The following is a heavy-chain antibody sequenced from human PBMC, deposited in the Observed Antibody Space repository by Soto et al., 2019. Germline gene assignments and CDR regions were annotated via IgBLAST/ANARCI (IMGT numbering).Heavy chain of an antibody. CDR2: IFSSGGT. CDR3: ARGGDNSTWYYSL. J-gene: IGHJ4*02. D-gene: IGHD3-10*01. V-gene: IGHV4-59*02. Sequence: SETLSLTCTVSVGSVNNNYWSWIRQPPGRGLEWIGYIFSSGGTNYNPSLETRVAISVDTSKNQLSLKLRSVTAADTAVYYCARGGDNSTWYYSLWGQGTMVTVSS. CDR1: VGSVNNNY.